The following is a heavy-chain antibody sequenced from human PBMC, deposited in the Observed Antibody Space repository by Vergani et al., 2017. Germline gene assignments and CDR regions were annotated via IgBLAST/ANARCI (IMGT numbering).Heavy chain of an antibody. CDR2: INHSGST. CDR1: GGSFSGYY. V-gene: IGHV4-34*01. Sequence: QVQLQQWGAGLLKPSETLSLTCAVYGGSFSGYYWSWIRQPPGKGLEWIGEINHSGSTNYNPSLKSRVTISVDTSKNQFSLKLSSVTAADTAVYYCARGGDGSGWQHFYNWFDPWGQGTLVTVSS. J-gene: IGHJ5*02. D-gene: IGHD6-19*01. CDR3: ARGGDGSGWQHFYNWFDP.